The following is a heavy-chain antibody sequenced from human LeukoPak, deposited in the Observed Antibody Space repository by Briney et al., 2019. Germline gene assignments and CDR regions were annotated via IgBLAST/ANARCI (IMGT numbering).Heavy chain of an antibody. CDR1: GFTFSSYE. V-gene: IGHV3-48*03. J-gene: IGHJ6*04. CDR2: ISSSGSNI. D-gene: IGHD3-10*02. CDR3: AELGITMIGGV. Sequence: GGSLRLSCAASGFTFSSYEMNWVRQAPGQGLEWVSYISSSGSNIYYEDSVKGRFTISRDNAKNSLYLQMNSLRAEDTAVYYCAELGITMIGGVWGKGTTVTISS.